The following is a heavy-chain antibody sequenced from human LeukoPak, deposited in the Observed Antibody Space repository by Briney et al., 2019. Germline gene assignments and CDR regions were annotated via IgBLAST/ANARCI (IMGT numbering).Heavy chain of an antibody. J-gene: IGHJ4*02. V-gene: IGHV4-34*01. CDR3: ARGAYCTSTSCSIDY. Sequence: SETLSLTCTVSGGSISSYYWSWVRQPPGKGLEWIGEINHSGSTNYNPSLKSRVTISVDTSKNQFSLKLRSVTAADTAVYYCARGAYCTSTSCSIDYWGQGTLVTVSS. CDR2: INHSGST. CDR1: GGSISSYY. D-gene: IGHD2-2*01.